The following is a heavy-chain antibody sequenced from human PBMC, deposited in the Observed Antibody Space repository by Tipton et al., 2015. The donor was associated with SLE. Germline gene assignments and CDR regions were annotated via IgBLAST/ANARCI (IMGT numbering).Heavy chain of an antibody. V-gene: IGHV3-30*02. J-gene: IGHJ4*02. CDR2: IRYDGSNE. D-gene: IGHD1-26*01. CDR3: AMRKGAADSISYSDY. CDR1: GFTFSSYG. Sequence: SLRLSCEASGFTFSSYGMHWVRQAPGKGLEWVAFIRYDGSNEHYADSVKGRFTISRDNSQNTLYLQMSSLSAEDTAVYYCAMRKGAADSISYSDYWGQGILVTVSS.